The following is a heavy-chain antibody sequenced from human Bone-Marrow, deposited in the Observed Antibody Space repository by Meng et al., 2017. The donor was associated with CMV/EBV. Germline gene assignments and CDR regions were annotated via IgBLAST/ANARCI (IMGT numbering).Heavy chain of an antibody. CDR3: ARDVAGIVVVPAAMPVYGMDV. CDR1: GYTFTGYY. Sequence: ASVKVSCKASGYTFTGYYMHWVRQAPGQGLEWMGWINPNSGGTNYAQKFQGRVTMTRDTSISTAYMELSRLRSDDTAVYYCARDVAGIVVVPAAMPVYGMDVWDQGTTVTVSS. J-gene: IGHJ6*02. CDR2: INPNSGGT. D-gene: IGHD2-2*01. V-gene: IGHV1-2*02.